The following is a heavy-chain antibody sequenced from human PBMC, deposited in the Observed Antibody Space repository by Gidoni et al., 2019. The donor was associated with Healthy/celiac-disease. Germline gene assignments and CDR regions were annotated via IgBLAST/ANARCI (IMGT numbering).Heavy chain of an antibody. D-gene: IGHD3-3*01. V-gene: IGHV3-23*04. Sequence: EVQLVESGGGLEQPGGSLRLSCAASGFTFTNYAMTWVRQAPGKGLEWVSGISGTGDERNYADSVKGRFTISRDNAKNTLYLQMNSLRAEDTAVYYCAKDLKWNGDYYMDVWGKGTTVTVSS. CDR1: GFTFTNYA. CDR3: AKDLKWNGDYYMDV. J-gene: IGHJ6*03. CDR2: ISGTGDER.